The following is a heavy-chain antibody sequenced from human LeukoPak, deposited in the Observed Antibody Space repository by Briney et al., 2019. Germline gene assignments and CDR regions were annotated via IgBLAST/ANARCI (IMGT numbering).Heavy chain of an antibody. CDR3: ASVPAAYFYYMDV. Sequence: PGGSLRLSCAASKFTFSSYSMTWVRQAPGKGLEWVSYITRSGSDIYYADSVKGRFTISRDNAKNSLYLQMNSLRVEDTAVYYCASVPAAYFYYMDVWGKGTTVTVSS. J-gene: IGHJ6*03. V-gene: IGHV3-48*01. CDR2: ITRSGSDI. CDR1: KFTFSSYS.